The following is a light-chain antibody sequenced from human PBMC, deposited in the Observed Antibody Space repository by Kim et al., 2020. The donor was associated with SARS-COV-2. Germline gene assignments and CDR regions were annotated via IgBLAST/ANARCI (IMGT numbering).Light chain of an antibody. CDR2: DAF. CDR3: QQRSNWYT. V-gene: IGKV3-11*01. J-gene: IGKJ2*01. CDR1: QSIGSS. Sequence: EIVLTQSPVTLSLSPGESATLSCRASQSIGSSLAWYQHKPGQAPRLLIYDAFNRATGIPARFSGSGYGTDFTLTISSLEPEDFAVYYCQQRSNWYTFGQGTKLEI.